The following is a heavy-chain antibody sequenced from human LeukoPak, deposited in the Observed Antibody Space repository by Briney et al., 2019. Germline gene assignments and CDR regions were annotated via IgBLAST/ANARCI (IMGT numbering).Heavy chain of an antibody. CDR3: ARVDSGSYYGYYYYGMDV. D-gene: IGHD1-26*01. CDR2: ISSSSSYI. V-gene: IGHV3-21*01. J-gene: IGHJ6*02. CDR1: GFTVSNNY. Sequence: PGGSLRLSCATSGFTVSNNYMNWVRQAPGKGLEWVSSISSSSSYIYYADSVKGRFTISRDNAKNSLYLQMNSLRAEDTAVYYCARVDSGSYYGYYYYGMDVWGQGTTVTVSS.